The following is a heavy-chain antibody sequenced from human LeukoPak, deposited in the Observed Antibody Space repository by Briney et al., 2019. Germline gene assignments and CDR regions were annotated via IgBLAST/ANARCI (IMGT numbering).Heavy chain of an antibody. V-gene: IGHV3-23*01. D-gene: IGHD3-3*01. CDR2: ISGSGGSA. J-gene: IGHJ1*01. Sequence: GGSLRLSCAASGFTFSSYAMSWVRQAPGKGLEWVSAISGSGGSAYYADSVKGRFTISRDNSKNTLYLQMNSLRAEDTAVYYCAKRDDFWSGYRYFQHWGQGTLVTVSS. CDR1: GFTFSSYA. CDR3: AKRDDFWSGYRYFQH.